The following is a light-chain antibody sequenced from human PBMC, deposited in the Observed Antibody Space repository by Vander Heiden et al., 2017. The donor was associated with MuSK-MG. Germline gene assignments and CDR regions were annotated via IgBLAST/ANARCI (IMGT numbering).Light chain of an antibody. CDR1: QDINTY. Sequence: DIQMTQSPSSLSASVGDRVIISCQASQDINTYLNWYQQKAGKAPNLLIYDASNLETGVPSRFSGSATGTDFTLTISILHPEDVATYYCQEDDNLLLTFGGGTKVEMK. CDR3: QEDDNLLLT. J-gene: IGKJ4*01. V-gene: IGKV1-33*01. CDR2: DAS.